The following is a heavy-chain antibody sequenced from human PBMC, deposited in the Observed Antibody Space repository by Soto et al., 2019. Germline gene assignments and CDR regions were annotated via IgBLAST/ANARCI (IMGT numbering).Heavy chain of an antibody. CDR1: GFTFSTYS. J-gene: IGHJ4*02. V-gene: IGHV3-48*02. Sequence: EVQLVESGGGLVQPGGSLRLSCAASGFTFSTYSLNWVRQAPGKGLEWLSYISLSSSSIYYADSVKGRFTISRDNAKNSLYLQMDSLRDEDTSIYFCARGCGGDCQDCFDCLGRGNLVTVSS. CDR2: ISLSSSSI. D-gene: IGHD2-21*02. CDR3: ARGCGGDCQDCFDC.